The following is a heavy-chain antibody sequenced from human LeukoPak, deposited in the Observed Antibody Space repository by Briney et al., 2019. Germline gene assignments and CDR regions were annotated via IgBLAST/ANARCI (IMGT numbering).Heavy chain of an antibody. CDR3: AGSPACSSSLHRFDP. J-gene: IGHJ5*02. V-gene: IGHV3-53*01. Sequence: GGSLRLSCAASGFTVSSNYMSWVRQAPGKGLEWVSVIYSGGSTYYADSVKGRFTISRDNSKNTLYLQMNSLRAEDTAVYYCAGSPACSSSLHRFDPWGQGTLVTVSS. D-gene: IGHD6-6*01. CDR2: IYSGGST. CDR1: GFTVSSNY.